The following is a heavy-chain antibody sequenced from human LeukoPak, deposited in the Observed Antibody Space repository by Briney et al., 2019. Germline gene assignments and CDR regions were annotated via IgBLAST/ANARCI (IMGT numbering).Heavy chain of an antibody. V-gene: IGHV3-23*01. J-gene: IGHJ4*02. CDR2: ISGSGSST. CDR3: AKGAEDYVWGSIGF. D-gene: IGHD3-16*01. Sequence: GGSLRLSCAASEFTFSNYAMSWVRQAPGKGLEWVSVISGSGSSTYYADYVKGRFAISRDNSKNMLYVQMNSLRAEDSAVYYCAKGAEDYVWGSIGFWGQGILVTVSS. CDR1: EFTFSNYA.